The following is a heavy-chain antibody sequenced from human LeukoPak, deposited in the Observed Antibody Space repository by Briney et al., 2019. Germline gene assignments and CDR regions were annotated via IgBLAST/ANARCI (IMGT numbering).Heavy chain of an antibody. J-gene: IGHJ4*02. CDR2: IYYSGST. CDR3: ARASPVAGMSIDY. CDR1: GGSISSYY. D-gene: IGHD6-19*01. V-gene: IGHV4-59*01. Sequence: SETLSLTCTVSGGSISSYYWSWIRQPPGKGPEWIGYIYYSGSTNYNPSLKSRVTTSIDTSKNQFSLKLSSVTAADTAVYYCARASPVAGMSIDYWGQGTLVTVSS.